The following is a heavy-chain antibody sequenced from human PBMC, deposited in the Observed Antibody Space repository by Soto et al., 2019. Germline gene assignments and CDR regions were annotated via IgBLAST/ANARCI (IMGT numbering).Heavy chain of an antibody. CDR3: ARGYCSSTSCFDAFDI. D-gene: IGHD2-2*01. J-gene: IGHJ3*02. Sequence: GSLRLSCAASGFTFSSYDMHWVRQATGKGLEWVSAIGTAGDTYYPGSVKGRFTISRENAKNSLYLQMNSLRAGDTAVYYCARGYCSSTSCFDAFDIWGQGTMVTVS. CDR2: IGTAGDT. CDR1: GFTFSSYD. V-gene: IGHV3-13*01.